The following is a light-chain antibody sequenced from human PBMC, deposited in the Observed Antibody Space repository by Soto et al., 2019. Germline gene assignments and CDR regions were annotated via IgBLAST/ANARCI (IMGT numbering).Light chain of an antibody. V-gene: IGKV3-11*01. CDR1: QSVGSQ. CDR3: QQYYGSPGIT. J-gene: IGKJ5*01. CDR2: DAS. Sequence: ESVLTQCPATLALSPGERVTLSCRASQSVGSQLGWYQQKPGQAPRLLIYDASSRATDIPDRFSGSGSGTDFTLTISRLEPEDFAVYYCQQYYGSPGITFGQGTRLEI.